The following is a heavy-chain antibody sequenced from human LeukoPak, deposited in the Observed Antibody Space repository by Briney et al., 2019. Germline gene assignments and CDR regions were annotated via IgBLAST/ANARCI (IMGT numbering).Heavy chain of an antibody. CDR2: ISSSGSTI. CDR1: GFTFSSYE. Sequence: PGGSLRLSCAASGFTFSSYEMNWVRQAPGKGLEWVSYISSSGSTIYYAASVKGRFTISRDNAKNSLYLQMNNLRAEDTAVYYCAREYGGNDYWGQGTLVTVSS. CDR3: AREYGGNDY. V-gene: IGHV3-48*03. D-gene: IGHD4-23*01. J-gene: IGHJ4*02.